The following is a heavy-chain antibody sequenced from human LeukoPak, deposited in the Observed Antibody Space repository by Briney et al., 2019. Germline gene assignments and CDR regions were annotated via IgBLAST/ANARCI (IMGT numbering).Heavy chain of an antibody. CDR2: VNSDESST. CDR3: ARVRYDSSGAYYFDY. D-gene: IGHD3-22*01. V-gene: IGHV3-74*01. Sequence: AGGSLRLSCAASGFTFSRYWMHWVRQAPGKGLVWVSRVNSDESSTSYADSVKGRFTISRDNAKNTLYLQMNSLRAEDTAVYYCARVRYDSSGAYYFDYWGQGTLVTVSS. J-gene: IGHJ4*02. CDR1: GFTFSRYW.